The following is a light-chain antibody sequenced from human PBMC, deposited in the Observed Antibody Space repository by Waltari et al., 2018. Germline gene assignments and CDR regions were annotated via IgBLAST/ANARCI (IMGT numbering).Light chain of an antibody. CDR1: NIESKS. J-gene: IGLJ1*01. CDR2: YDS. Sequence: SYVLTQPPSVSAAPGETARLTCGGNNIESKSVPWYRQGPGQAPVLVISYDSDRPSGIPERFSASNAGNTATLTISRVEAGDEADYYCQVWDANTDPGVFGTGTEVTVL. CDR3: QVWDANTDPGV. V-gene: IGLV3-21*01.